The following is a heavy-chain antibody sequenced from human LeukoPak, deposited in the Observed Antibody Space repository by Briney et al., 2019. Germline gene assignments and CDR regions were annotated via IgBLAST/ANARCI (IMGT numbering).Heavy chain of an antibody. Sequence: GGSLRLSCAASGFTFSSYWMHWVRQAPGKGLVLVSRINSDGSSTSYADSVKGRFTISRDNAKNTLYLQMNSLRAEDTAVYYCARDQIPAMVIFTYWGQGTLVTVSS. CDR3: ARDQIPAMVIFTY. CDR2: INSDGSST. CDR1: GFTFSSYW. V-gene: IGHV3-74*01. D-gene: IGHD5-18*01. J-gene: IGHJ4*02.